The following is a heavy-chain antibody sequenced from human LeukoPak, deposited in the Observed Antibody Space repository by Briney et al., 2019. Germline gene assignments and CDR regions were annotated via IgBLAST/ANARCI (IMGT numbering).Heavy chain of an antibody. CDR3: AREPFWSGYYSNLHFDY. CDR2: ISYDGSNE. V-gene: IGHV3-30*03. J-gene: IGHJ4*02. Sequence: GGSLRLSCAASGFTFSSYSMNWVRQAPGKGLEWVAVISYDGSNEYYADSVKGRFTISRDNSKNTLYLQMNSLGAEDTAVYYCAREPFWSGYYSNLHFDYWGQGTLVTVSS. D-gene: IGHD3-3*01. CDR1: GFTFSSYS.